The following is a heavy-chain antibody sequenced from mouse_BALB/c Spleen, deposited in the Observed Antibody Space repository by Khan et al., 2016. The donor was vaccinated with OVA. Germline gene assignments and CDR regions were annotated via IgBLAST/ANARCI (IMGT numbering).Heavy chain of an antibody. CDR1: GYSFTDYN. CDR2: IDPYNGGT. CDR3: ARTDYYGSSYYFDY. J-gene: IGHJ2*01. Sequence: VQLQQPGPELVKPGASVKVSCKASGYSFTDYNMFWVKQSHGKSLEWIGYIDPYNGGTSYNQKFKGKATLTVDKSSSTAFMHLSSLTSEDSAVFYAARTDYYGSSYYFDYWGQGTTLTVSS. D-gene: IGHD1-1*01. V-gene: IGHV1S135*01.